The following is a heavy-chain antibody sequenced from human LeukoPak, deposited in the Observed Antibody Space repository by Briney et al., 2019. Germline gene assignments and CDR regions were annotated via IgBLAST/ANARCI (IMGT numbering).Heavy chain of an antibody. Sequence: NSSETLSLTCAVYGGSFSGYYWSWIRQPPGKGLEWIGEINHSGSTNYNPSLKSRVTISVDTSKNQFSLKLSSVTAADTAVYYCARAKLEYYYYYYMDVWGKGTTVTVSS. CDR3: ARAKLEYYYYYYMDV. V-gene: IGHV4-34*01. CDR1: GGSFSGYY. CDR2: INHSGST. D-gene: IGHD1-1*01. J-gene: IGHJ6*03.